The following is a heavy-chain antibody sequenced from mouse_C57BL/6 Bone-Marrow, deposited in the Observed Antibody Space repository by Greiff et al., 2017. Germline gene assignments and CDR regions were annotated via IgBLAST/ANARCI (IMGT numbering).Heavy chain of an antibody. Sequence: QVQLQQSGAELVRPGTSVKVSCKASGYAFTNYLIEWVKQRPGQGLEWIGVINPGSGGTNYNEKFKGKATLTADKSSSTAYMQLSSLTSEDSAVYFCARAYDYESSYWYFDVWGTGTTVTVSS. J-gene: IGHJ1*03. D-gene: IGHD2-4*01. CDR1: GYAFTNYL. V-gene: IGHV1-54*01. CDR2: INPGSGGT. CDR3: ARAYDYESSYWYFDV.